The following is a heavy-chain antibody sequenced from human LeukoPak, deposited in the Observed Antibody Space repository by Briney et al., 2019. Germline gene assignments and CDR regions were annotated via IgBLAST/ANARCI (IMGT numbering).Heavy chain of an antibody. CDR2: IYYSGST. J-gene: IGHJ3*02. D-gene: IGHD3-10*01. V-gene: IGHV4-59*01. CDR1: GGSISSYY. CDR3: ARSLYYYGSDSFDI. Sequence: PSETLSLTCTVSGGSISSYYWNWIRQPPGKGLEWIGYIYYSGSTNYNPSLKSRVTISVDTSKNQFSLKLSSVTAADTAVYYCARSLYYYGSDSFDIWGQGTTVSVSS.